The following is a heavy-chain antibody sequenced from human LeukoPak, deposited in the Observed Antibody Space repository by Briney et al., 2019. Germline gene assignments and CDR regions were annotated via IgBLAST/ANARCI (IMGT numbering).Heavy chain of an antibody. Sequence: GGSLRLSCAASGFTFSTYAMRWVRQAPGKGLEWVAIISYDGSNKYYADSVKGRFTISRDNSKNTLYLQMNSLKTEDTAMYYCARGDYYGSGSYPNWFDPWGQGTLVTVSS. CDR2: ISYDGSNK. J-gene: IGHJ5*02. V-gene: IGHV3-30*04. D-gene: IGHD3-10*01. CDR1: GFTFSTYA. CDR3: ARGDYYGSGSYPNWFDP.